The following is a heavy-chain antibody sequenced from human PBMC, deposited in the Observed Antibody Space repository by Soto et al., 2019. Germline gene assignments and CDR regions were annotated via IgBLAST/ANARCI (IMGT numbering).Heavy chain of an antibody. CDR2: ISGSGGST. Sequence: GGSLRLSCAASGFTFSSYAMSWVRQAPGKGLEWVSAISGSGGSTYYADSVKGRFTISRDNSKNTLYLQMNSLRAEDTAVYYCVYYYDSSGYYYLVFDYWGQGTLVTVSS. CDR1: GFTFSSYA. J-gene: IGHJ4*02. D-gene: IGHD3-22*01. V-gene: IGHV3-23*01. CDR3: VYYYDSSGYYYLVFDY.